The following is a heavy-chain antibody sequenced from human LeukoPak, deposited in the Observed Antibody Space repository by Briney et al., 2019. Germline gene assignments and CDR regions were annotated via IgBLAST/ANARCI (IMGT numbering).Heavy chain of an antibody. V-gene: IGHV1-18*01. Sequence: ASVKVSCKASGYTSTSYGISWVRQAPGQGLEWMGWISAYNGNTNYAQKLQGRVTMTTDTSTSTAYMELRSLRSDDTAVYYCARETHHYYDSSVWGQGTLVTVSS. CDR1: GYTSTSYG. J-gene: IGHJ4*02. D-gene: IGHD3-22*01. CDR2: ISAYNGNT. CDR3: ARETHHYYDSSV.